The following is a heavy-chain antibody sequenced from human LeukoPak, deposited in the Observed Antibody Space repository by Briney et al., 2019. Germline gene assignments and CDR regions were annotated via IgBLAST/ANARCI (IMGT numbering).Heavy chain of an antibody. V-gene: IGHV3-53*01. D-gene: IGHD2-2*01. CDR1: GFTVSSNY. CDR3: ARAMSPMAHFDY. CDR2: IYSGGST. Sequence: GGSLRLSCAASGFTVSSNYMSWVRQAPGKGLEWVSVIYSGGSTYYADSVKGRFTISRDDSKNTLYLQMNSLRAEDTAVYYCARAMSPMAHFDYWGQGTLVTVSS. J-gene: IGHJ4*02.